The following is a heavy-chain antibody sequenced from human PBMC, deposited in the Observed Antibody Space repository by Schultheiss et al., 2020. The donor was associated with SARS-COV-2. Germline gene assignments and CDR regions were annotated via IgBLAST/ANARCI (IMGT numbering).Heavy chain of an antibody. CDR2: IKQDGSEK. CDR3: ARDLSRLWRHGMDV. D-gene: IGHD3-16*01. Sequence: GGSLRLSCAASGFTFSSYWMSWVRQAPGKGLEWVANIKQDGSEKYYVDSVKGRFTISRDNAKNSLYLQMNSLRAEDTAVYYCARDLSRLWRHGMDVWGQGTTVTVSS. CDR1: GFTFSSYW. J-gene: IGHJ6*02. V-gene: IGHV3-7*01.